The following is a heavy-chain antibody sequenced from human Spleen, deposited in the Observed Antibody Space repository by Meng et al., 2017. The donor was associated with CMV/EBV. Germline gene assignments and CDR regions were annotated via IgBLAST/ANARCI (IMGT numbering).Heavy chain of an antibody. Sequence: GESLKISCVASGFTFSSYAMSWVRQAPGKGLEWVSAISGSGGSTYYADSVKGRFTISRDNSKNTLYLQMNSLRAEDTAVYYCAKWEVPAAMGGNWFDPWGQGTLVTVSS. CDR3: AKWEVPAAMGGNWFDP. V-gene: IGHV3-23*01. J-gene: IGHJ5*02. CDR1: GFTFSSYA. CDR2: ISGSGGST. D-gene: IGHD2-2*01.